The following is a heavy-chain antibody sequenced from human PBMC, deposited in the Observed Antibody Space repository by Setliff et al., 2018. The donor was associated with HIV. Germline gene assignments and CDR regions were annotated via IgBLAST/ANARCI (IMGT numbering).Heavy chain of an antibody. CDR1: GFTFSTYW. D-gene: IGHD3-3*01. J-gene: IGHJ4*02. CDR3: AKSLSPGDYYNFLSGYSPFDY. CDR2: INQGGREK. Sequence: PGGSLRLSCAASGFTFSTYWMSWVRQAPGKGLEWVANINQGGREKYYADSIKGRFTISRDNAKSSLFLQMTSLRVEDTALYYCAKSLSPGDYYNFLSGYSPFDYWGQGTRVTVSS. V-gene: IGHV3-7*03.